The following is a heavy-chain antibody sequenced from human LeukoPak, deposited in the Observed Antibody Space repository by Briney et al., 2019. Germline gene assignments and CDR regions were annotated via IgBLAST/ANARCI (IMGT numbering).Heavy chain of an antibody. CDR2: INHSGSI. CDR3: ARRRQWLVSVFDY. CDR1: GGSFSGYY. J-gene: IGHJ4*02. Sequence: SETLSLTCAVYGGSFSGYYWSWIRQPPGKGLEWIGEINHSGSINYNPSLKSRVTISVDTSKNQFSLKLSSVTAADTAVYYCARRRQWLVSVFDYWGQGTLVTVSS. V-gene: IGHV4-34*01. D-gene: IGHD6-19*01.